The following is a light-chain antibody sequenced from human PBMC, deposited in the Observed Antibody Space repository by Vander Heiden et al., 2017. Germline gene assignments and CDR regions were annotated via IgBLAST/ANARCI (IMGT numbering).Light chain of an antibody. CDR1: QGISSY. CDR3: QQLNSYSVFT. J-gene: IGKJ3*01. CDR2: AAS. V-gene: IGKV1-9*01. Sequence: DIQLTQSPSFLSASVGDRVTITCRASQGISSYLAWYQQKPGKAPKLLIYAASTLQSGVPSRFSGSGSGTEFTLIISSLQPEDFATYYCQQLNSYSVFTFGPGTKVDIK.